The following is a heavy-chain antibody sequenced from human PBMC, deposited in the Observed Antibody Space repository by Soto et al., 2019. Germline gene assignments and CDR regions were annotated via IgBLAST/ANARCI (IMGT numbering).Heavy chain of an antibody. CDR3: AKATWGYWYFDL. V-gene: IGHV3-23*01. J-gene: IGHJ2*01. CDR1: GFIFRSYG. D-gene: IGHD7-27*01. CDR2: ISGSGDSP. Sequence: GSLRLSCAASGFIFRSYGMSWVCQAPGKGLEWVSAISGSGDSPYYADSVKGRFTVSRDNSKNTLYLQMTSLRAEDTAVYYCAKATWGYWYFDLWGRGTLVTVSS.